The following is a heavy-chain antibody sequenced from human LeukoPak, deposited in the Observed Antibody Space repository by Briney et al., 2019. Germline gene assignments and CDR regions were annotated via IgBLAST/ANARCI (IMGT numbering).Heavy chain of an antibody. D-gene: IGHD2-21*01. CDR3: VKDPRDTYGTNWFVS. CDR2: ISGTGGAT. J-gene: IGHJ5*01. CDR1: GFSFGNHA. V-gene: IGHV3-23*01. Sequence: GGSLRLSCVASGFSFGNHAMSWVRQAPGKGLQRVSQISGTGGATWYAGFARDRFTISRDNSKKTLYLQMSGLRVEDTAMYYCVKDPRDTYGTNWFVSWGQGTLLIVSS.